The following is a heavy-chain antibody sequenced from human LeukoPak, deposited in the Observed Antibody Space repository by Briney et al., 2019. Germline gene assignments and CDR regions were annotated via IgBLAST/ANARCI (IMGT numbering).Heavy chain of an antibody. J-gene: IGHJ4*02. D-gene: IGHD2-2*01. Sequence: GRSLRLSCAASGFTFSSYGMHWVRQAPGKGLGWVAVISYDGSNKYYADSVKGRFTISRDNSKNTLYLQMNSLRAEDTAVYYCAKDRSGRTRLPAPIDYWGQGTLVTVSS. CDR2: ISYDGSNK. CDR3: AKDRSGRTRLPAPIDY. V-gene: IGHV3-30*18. CDR1: GFTFSSYG.